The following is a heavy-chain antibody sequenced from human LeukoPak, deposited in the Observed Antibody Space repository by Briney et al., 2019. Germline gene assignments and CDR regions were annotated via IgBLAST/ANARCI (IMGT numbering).Heavy chain of an antibody. CDR2: IIPIFGTA. J-gene: IGHJ3*02. V-gene: IGHV1-69*13. Sequence: ASVKVSCKASGGTFSSYAISWVRQAPGQGLEWMGGIIPIFGTANYAQKFQGRVTITADESTSTAYMELSSLRSEDTAMYYCARGWELNIPRAFDIWGQGTMVTVSS. CDR1: GGTFSSYA. CDR3: ARGWELNIPRAFDI. D-gene: IGHD1-26*01.